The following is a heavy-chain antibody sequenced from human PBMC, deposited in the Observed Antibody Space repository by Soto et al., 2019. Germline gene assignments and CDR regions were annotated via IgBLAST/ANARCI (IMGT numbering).Heavy chain of an antibody. Sequence: QVQLVQSGAEVKKPGSSVKVSCKASGGTFSSYAISWVRQAPGQGLEWMGGIIPISDTTNYAQKFQGRVTITADESTSKAYMELSSRRSEDTAVYYCARSQGSSTSLEIYYYYYYGMDVWGQGTTVTVSS. CDR1: GGTFSSYA. D-gene: IGHD2-2*01. J-gene: IGHJ6*02. CDR3: ARSQGSSTSLEIYYYYYYGMDV. CDR2: IIPISDTT. V-gene: IGHV1-69*01.